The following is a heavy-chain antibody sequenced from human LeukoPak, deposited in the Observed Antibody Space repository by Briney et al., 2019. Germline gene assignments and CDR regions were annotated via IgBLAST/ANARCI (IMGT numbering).Heavy chain of an antibody. Sequence: SETLSLTCAVSAYPISSGHYWGWIRQPPGKELEWIGSMYHSGSTYFNPSLKSRVTISVDTPKNQLSLTLSSVTAADTAVYFCARVSGSGTALDAFDIWGQGTMVIVSS. D-gene: IGHD1-1*01. CDR2: MYHSGST. J-gene: IGHJ3*02. CDR3: ARVSGSGTALDAFDI. V-gene: IGHV4-38-2*01. CDR1: AYPISSGHY.